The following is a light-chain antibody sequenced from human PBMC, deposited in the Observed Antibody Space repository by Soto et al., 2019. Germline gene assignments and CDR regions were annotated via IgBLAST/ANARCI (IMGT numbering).Light chain of an antibody. J-gene: IGKJ4*01. CDR2: KAS. Sequence: DIQMTQSPSTLSASVGDRVTITCRASQSFSSWLAWYQQKPGKAPKLLIYKASSLESGVPSRFSGSGSGTEFTLNISSLQPDDFATYYCQQYNSLPLTFGGGTKVEIK. CDR1: QSFSSW. V-gene: IGKV1-5*03. CDR3: QQYNSLPLT.